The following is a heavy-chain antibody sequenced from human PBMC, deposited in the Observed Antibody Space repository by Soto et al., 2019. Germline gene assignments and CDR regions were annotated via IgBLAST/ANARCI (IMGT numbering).Heavy chain of an antibody. J-gene: IGHJ4*02. V-gene: IGHV3-30*18. CDR3: AKPYMITFGGVIDY. CDR1: GFTFSSYG. Sequence: GGSLRLSCAASGFTFSSYGMHWVRQAPGKGLEWVAVISYDGSNKYYADSVKGRFTISRDNSKNTLYLQMNSLRAEDTAVYYCAKPYMITFGGVIDYWGQGTLVTVSS. D-gene: IGHD3-16*01. CDR2: ISYDGSNK.